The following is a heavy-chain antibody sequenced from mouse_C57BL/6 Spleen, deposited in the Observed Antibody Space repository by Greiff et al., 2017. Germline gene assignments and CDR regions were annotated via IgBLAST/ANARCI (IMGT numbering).Heavy chain of an antibody. J-gene: IGHJ2*01. CDR1: GYSFTGYY. V-gene: IGHV1-43*01. CDR3: AREDRWLQDSYSYFDY. D-gene: IGHD2-3*01. CDR2: INPSTGGT. Sequence: VQLQQSGPELVKPGASVKISCKASGYSFTGYYMHWVKQSSEKSLEWIGEINPSTGGTSYNQKFKGKATLTVDKSSSTAYMQLKSLTSEDSAVYYCAREDRWLQDSYSYFDYWGQGTTRTVSS.